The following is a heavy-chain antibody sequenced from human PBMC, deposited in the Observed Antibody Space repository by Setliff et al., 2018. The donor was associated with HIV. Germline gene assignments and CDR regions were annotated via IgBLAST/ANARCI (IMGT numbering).Heavy chain of an antibody. J-gene: IGHJ5*02. V-gene: IGHV4-38-2*01. CDR2: IYHSGST. Sequence: PSETLSLTCAVSGYSISSGFYWGWIRQPPGKVLEWIGSIYHSGSTYYNPSLRSRVTISADTSKNQFSLKLNSVTAADTAVYYCASRIYYYDSSRVLREEGFDPWGQGTLVTVSS. CDR1: GYSISSGFY. CDR3: ASRIYYYDSSRVLREEGFDP. D-gene: IGHD3-22*01.